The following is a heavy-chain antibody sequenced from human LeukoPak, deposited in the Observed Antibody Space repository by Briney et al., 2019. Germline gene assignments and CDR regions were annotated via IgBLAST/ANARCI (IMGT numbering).Heavy chain of an antibody. Sequence: ASVKVSCKVSGNSVSDLNIQWVRQAPGKGLECMGGFDPEQPATVYAEKFQGRVTMTEDPSTDTAYMELSSLRSEDTAVYYCVSRSGDFWGGYDNWGQGTLVTVSS. V-gene: IGHV1-24*01. D-gene: IGHD3-3*01. CDR3: VSRSGDFWGGYDN. CDR2: FDPEQPAT. CDR1: GNSVSDLN. J-gene: IGHJ4*02.